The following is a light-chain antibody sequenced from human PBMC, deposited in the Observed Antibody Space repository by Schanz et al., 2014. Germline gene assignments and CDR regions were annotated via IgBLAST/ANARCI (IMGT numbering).Light chain of an antibody. J-gene: IGKJ1*01. CDR3: QLRGNWPPWT. CDR2: GAS. Sequence: EIVLTQSPTTLSVSPGERATLSCRASQSVSSNLAWYQQKPGQAPRLLIYGASTRATGIPARFSGRGSGTEFTLTISGLQSEDFAVYYCQLRGNWPPWTFGQGTKVEV. V-gene: IGKV3-15*01. CDR1: QSVSSN.